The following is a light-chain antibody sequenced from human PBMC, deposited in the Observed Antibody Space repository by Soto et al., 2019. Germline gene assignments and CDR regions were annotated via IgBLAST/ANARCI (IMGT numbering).Light chain of an antibody. J-gene: IGKJ5*01. CDR2: GAS. Sequence: EIVLTPSPGTLSLSPVERATLSCRASQSVSNNYLAWYQQKPGQAPRLLIYGASNRATGIPDRFSGSGSGTDFTLTISRLEPEDFALYYCQQYGYSPITFGQGTRLEIK. V-gene: IGKV3-20*01. CDR3: QQYGYSPIT. CDR1: QSVSNNY.